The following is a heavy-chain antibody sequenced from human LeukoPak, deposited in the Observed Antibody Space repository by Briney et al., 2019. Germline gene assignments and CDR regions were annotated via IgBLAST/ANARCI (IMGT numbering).Heavy chain of an antibody. Sequence: PSQTLSLTCTVSGGSISSGGYYWGWLRQHPGTGLEWIGYIYYSGSTYDNPSPKSRVTISVDTSKNQFSLKLSSVTAADTAVYYCASGLLTGYYNFVFDYWGQGTLVTVSS. J-gene: IGHJ4*02. V-gene: IGHV4-31*03. CDR1: GGSISSGGYY. CDR2: IYYSGST. D-gene: IGHD3-9*01. CDR3: ASGLLTGYYNFVFDY.